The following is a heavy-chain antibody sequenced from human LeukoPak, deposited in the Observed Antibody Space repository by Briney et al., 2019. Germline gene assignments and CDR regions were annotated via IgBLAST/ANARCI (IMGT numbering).Heavy chain of an antibody. CDR1: GGSFSGYY. D-gene: IGHD4/OR15-4a*01. Sequence: SETLSLTCAVYGGSFSGYYWSWIRQPPGKGLEWIGEINHSGSTNYNPSLKSRVTISVDTSKNQFSLKLSSVTAADTAVYYCARRAGAYSHPYDYWDQGTLVTVSS. V-gene: IGHV4-34*01. J-gene: IGHJ4*02. CDR2: INHSGST. CDR3: ARRAGAYSHPYDY.